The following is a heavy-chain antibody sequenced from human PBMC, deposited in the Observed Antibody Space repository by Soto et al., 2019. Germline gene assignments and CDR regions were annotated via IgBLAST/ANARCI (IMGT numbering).Heavy chain of an antibody. D-gene: IGHD2-15*01. CDR1: GYTFTSYA. CDR3: ARDYCSGGSCYSPYYYFDY. V-gene: IGHV1-3*01. Sequence: ASVKVSCKASGYTFTSYAMHWVRQAPGQRLEWMGWINAGNGNTKYSQKIQGRVTITRDTSASTAYMELSSLRSEDTAVYYCARDYCSGGSCYSPYYYFDYWGQGTLVTVSS. CDR2: INAGNGNT. J-gene: IGHJ4*02.